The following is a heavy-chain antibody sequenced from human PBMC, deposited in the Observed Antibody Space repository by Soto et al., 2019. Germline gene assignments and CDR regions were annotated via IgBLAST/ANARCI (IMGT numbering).Heavy chain of an antibody. CDR3: ARDRNGYNSGPLDY. CDR1: GFTFRHWA. CDR2: RGCHRGGT. J-gene: IGHJ4*02. D-gene: IGHD5-12*01. V-gene: IGHV3-23*01. Sequence: GGSLRLPCGASGFTFRHWAVPWVRQAPGKGLEWGAARGCHRGGTYYADSVKGRFTISTDNPKNTLHLQMNTLRAEDTAVYYCARDRNGYNSGPLDYWGQGNLVTVSS.